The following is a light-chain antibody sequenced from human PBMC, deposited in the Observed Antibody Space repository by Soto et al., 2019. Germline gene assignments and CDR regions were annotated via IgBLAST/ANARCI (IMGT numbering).Light chain of an antibody. CDR3: QQSNNYPWT. V-gene: IGKV1-5*03. J-gene: IGKJ1*01. Sequence: DTQMTQSLSTFSPLVGDRVTITCRAIHYIHNYLAWYQQKPGEAPKLLIYEAANLESGVPSRFSGSGTGTEFPLTISSLQPDDFATYYCQQSNNYPWTFGQGTRVEI. CDR1: HYIHNY. CDR2: EAA.